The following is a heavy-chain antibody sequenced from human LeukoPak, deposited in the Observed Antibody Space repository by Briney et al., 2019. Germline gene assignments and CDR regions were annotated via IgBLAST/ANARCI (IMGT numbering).Heavy chain of an antibody. J-gene: IGHJ6*03. CDR3: ARHRGDNSNPRYYFYYMDV. CDR1: GHSISSGCY. CDR2: MYHRGST. Sequence: SETLSLTCSVSGHSISSGCYWGWIRQPPGQGLEWIGTMYHRGSTYYNPSLKSRVTMSGDTSKNHFSLKLSSVIAADAAVYYCARHRGDNSNPRYYFYYMDVWGKGTTVTVSS. V-gene: IGHV4-38-2*01. D-gene: IGHD4-11*01.